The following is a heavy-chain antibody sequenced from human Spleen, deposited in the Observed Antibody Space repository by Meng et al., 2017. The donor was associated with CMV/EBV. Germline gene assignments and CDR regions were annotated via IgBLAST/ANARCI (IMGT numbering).Heavy chain of an antibody. Sequence: ETLSLTCTVSGGSISSTNNYMSWIRQAPGKGLEWVSSISSSSSFIYYADSVKGRFTISRDNAEDSMYLQMNGLRVEDTAVYYCARESSGSFVLDVWGQGTTVTVSS. CDR2: ISSSSSFI. J-gene: IGHJ6*02. CDR3: ARESSGSFVLDV. V-gene: IGHV3-21*01. D-gene: IGHD3-22*01. CDR1: GGSISSTNN.